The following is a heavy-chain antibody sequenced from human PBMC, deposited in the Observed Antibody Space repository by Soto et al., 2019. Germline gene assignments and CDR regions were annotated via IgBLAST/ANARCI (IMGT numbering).Heavy chain of an antibody. CDR1: GYTFTSYD. CDR3: ARVSEKLRYFDWLLLVY. V-gene: IGHV1-8*01. Sequence: ASVKVSCKASGYTFTSYDINWVRQATGQGLEWMGWMNPNSGNTGYAQKFQGRVTMTRNTSISTAYMELSSLRSEDTAVYYCARVSEKLRYFDWLLLVYWGQGTLVTVSS. J-gene: IGHJ4*02. D-gene: IGHD3-9*01. CDR2: MNPNSGNT.